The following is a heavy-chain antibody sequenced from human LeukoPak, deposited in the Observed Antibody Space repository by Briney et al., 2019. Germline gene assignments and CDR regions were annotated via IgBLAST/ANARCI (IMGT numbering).Heavy chain of an antibody. V-gene: IGHV3-30*02. CDR1: GFTSSSYG. D-gene: IGHD2-8*01. CDR3: AKGPLGDIVLMVYAPPFDY. J-gene: IGHJ4*02. CDR2: IRYDGSNK. Sequence: GGSLRLSCAASGFTSSSYGMHWVRQAPGKGLEWVAFIRYDGSNKYYADSVKGRFTISRDNSKNTLYLQMNSLRAEDTAVYYCAKGPLGDIVLMVYAPPFDYWGQGTLVTVSS.